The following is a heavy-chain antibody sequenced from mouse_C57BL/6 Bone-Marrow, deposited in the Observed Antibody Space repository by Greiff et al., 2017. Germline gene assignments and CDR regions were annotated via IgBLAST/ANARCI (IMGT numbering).Heavy chain of an antibody. D-gene: IGHD2-3*01. CDR2: IHPNSGST. Sequence: QVQLKQPGAELVKPGASVKLSCKASGYTFTSYWMHWVKQRHGQGLEWIGMIHPNSGSTNYNEKFKSKATLTVAKSTSTAYMQLSSLSSEDSAVYYCAGGLLHFDYWGQGTTLTVSS. CDR1: GYTFTSYW. V-gene: IGHV1-64*01. J-gene: IGHJ2*01. CDR3: AGGLLHFDY.